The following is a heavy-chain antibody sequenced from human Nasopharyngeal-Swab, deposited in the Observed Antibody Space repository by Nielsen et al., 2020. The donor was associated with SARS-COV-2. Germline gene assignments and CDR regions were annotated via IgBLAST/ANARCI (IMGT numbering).Heavy chain of an antibody. Sequence: SGPTLVKPTETLTLTCTVSGFSLSNGRLGVSWIRQPPGKALEWLAHIFSNDEKSYSTSLKTRLTISKDTSKSRVVLTMTNMDPVETATYSCARNLLAAGGYYYYGMDVWGQGTTVTVSS. CDR2: IFSNDEK. CDR1: GFSLSNGRLG. CDR3: ARNLLAAGGYYYYGMDV. V-gene: IGHV2-26*01. D-gene: IGHD6-13*01. J-gene: IGHJ6*02.